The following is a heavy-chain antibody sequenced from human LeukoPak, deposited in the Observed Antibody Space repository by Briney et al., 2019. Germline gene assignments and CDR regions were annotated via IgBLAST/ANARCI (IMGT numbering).Heavy chain of an antibody. V-gene: IGHV3-23*01. CDR1: GFTFDDYG. D-gene: IGHD5-24*01. Sequence: GGSLRLSCAASGFTFDDYGMSWVRQAPGKGLEWVSAISGSGGSTYYADSVKGRFTISRDNSKNTLYLQMNSLRAEDTAVYYCAKDRDGYNYFYFDYWGQGTLVTVSS. CDR3: AKDRDGYNYFYFDY. J-gene: IGHJ4*02. CDR2: ISGSGGST.